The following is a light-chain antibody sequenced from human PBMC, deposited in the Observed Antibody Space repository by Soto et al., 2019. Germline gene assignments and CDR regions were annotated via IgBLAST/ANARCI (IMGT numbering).Light chain of an antibody. V-gene: IGKV3-20*01. CDR1: QSVSSTY. Sequence: EVVLTQSPGTLSLSPGERATLSCRASQSVSSTYLAWYQQKPGQAPRLLIYGASSRATGIPGRFSGTGSEKDFTLNISRLEPEDFAIYYCQQYGSSPPYTFGQGTRLEIK. J-gene: IGKJ5*01. CDR3: QQYGSSPPYT. CDR2: GAS.